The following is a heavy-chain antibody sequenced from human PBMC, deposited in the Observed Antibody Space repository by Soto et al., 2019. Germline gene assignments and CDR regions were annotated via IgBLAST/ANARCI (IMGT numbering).Heavy chain of an antibody. CDR3: VREACAYNGSPDGYFDL. V-gene: IGHV3-33*01. D-gene: IGHD1-26*01. Sequence: QVQLAESGGAVVQPGRSLRLSCVASGVTFRSSGMHWVRQAPGKGLEWVAVIWYDGSEKYYTDSVKGRFTISRENSNSPLCLQINRLRAEDTAVYFCVREACAYNGSPDGYFDLWGSGTLVTVSS. CDR2: IWYDGSEK. J-gene: IGHJ2*01. CDR1: GVTFRSSG.